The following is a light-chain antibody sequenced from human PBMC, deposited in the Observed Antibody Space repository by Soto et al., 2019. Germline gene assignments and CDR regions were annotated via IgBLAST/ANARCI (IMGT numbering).Light chain of an antibody. J-gene: IGLJ3*02. Sequence: QSALTQPASVSGSPGQSITISCTGTSSDVGTYTLVSWYQQHPGKAPKLVIYEVNKRPAGVSKRFSGSKSGDTASLTISGLQAEDEADYYCQSYDRSLSGSVFGGGTKLTVL. CDR3: QSYDRSLSGSV. CDR1: SSDVGTYTL. V-gene: IGLV2-23*02. CDR2: EVN.